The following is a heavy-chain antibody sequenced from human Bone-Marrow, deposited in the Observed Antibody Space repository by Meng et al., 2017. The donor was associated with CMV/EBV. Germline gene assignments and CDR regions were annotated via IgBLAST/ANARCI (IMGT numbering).Heavy chain of an antibody. J-gene: IGHJ4*01. CDR3: ARLPGTMVTLLG. V-gene: IGHV4-39*01. CDR2: MYYNENT. Sequence: SETLSLTCTVSGGSISSSGYYWGWIRQPPGKGLEWIGSMYYNENTYYNPSLKSRVTISIDASKNQFSLSLSSVTAADTAVYYCARLPGTMVTLLGWGHGTLVTVPS. D-gene: IGHD4/OR15-4a*01. CDR1: GGSISSSGYY.